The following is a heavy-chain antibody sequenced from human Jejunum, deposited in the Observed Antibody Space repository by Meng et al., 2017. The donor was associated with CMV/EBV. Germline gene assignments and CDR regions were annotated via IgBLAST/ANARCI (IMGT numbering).Heavy chain of an antibody. CDR1: GFPLHPYG. J-gene: IGHJ4*02. CDR3: ARDNDGSSHYSQFDY. V-gene: IGHV3-33*01. Sequence: SGFPLHPYGLHSVRQFPGKGLEWVAVLWYDGSRKYFADSVQGRFSISRDDSKNTVYLQMNSLRAEDTAVYYCARDNDGSSHYSQFDYWGQGTLVTVSS. D-gene: IGHD3-22*01. CDR2: LWYDGSRK.